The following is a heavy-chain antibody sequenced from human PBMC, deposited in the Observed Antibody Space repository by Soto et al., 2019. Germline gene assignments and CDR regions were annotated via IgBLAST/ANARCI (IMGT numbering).Heavy chain of an antibody. V-gene: IGHV1-2*04. Sequence: ASVKVSCKASGYTFTGYYMHWVRQAPGQGLEWMGWINPNSGGTNYAQKFQGLVTMTRDTSISTAYMEMSRLRSDDTAVYYCARGIRGLPDWYFDLWGRGTLVTVSS. D-gene: IGHD2-21*02. CDR1: GYTFTGYY. CDR3: ARGIRGLPDWYFDL. J-gene: IGHJ2*01. CDR2: INPNSGGT.